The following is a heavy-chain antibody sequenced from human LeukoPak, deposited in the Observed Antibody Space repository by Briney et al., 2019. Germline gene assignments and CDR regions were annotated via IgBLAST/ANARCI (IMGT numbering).Heavy chain of an antibody. V-gene: IGHV1-8*01. Sequence: GASVKVSCKASGYTFTSYDINWVRQATGQGLEWMGWMNPNSGNIGYAQKFQGRVTMTRNTPISTAYMELSSLRSEDTAVYYCARGPNPTSSSWYARYYYYGMDVWGQGTTVTVSS. CDR3: ARGPNPTSSSWYARYYYYGMDV. J-gene: IGHJ6*02. D-gene: IGHD6-13*01. CDR2: MNPNSGNI. CDR1: GYTFTSYD.